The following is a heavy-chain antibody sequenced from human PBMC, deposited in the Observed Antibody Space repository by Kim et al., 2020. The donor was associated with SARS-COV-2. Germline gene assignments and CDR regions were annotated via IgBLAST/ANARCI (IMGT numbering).Heavy chain of an antibody. J-gene: IGHJ3*02. CDR3: ASGFQLVRTAAFDI. V-gene: IGHV4-31*02. Sequence: PSLKSRVTISVDTSKNQFSLKLSSVTAADTAVYYCASGFQLVRTAAFDIWGQGTMVTVSS. D-gene: IGHD6-6*01.